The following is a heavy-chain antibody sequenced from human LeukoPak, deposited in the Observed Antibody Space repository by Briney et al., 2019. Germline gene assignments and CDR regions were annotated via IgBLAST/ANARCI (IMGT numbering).Heavy chain of an antibody. CDR1: GFTFDDYA. CDR2: IRYDGSNK. CDR3: AKLADIVVVTRHDAFDI. V-gene: IGHV3-30*02. J-gene: IGHJ3*02. Sequence: GRSLRLSCAASGFTFDDYAMHWVRQAPGKGLEWVAFIRYDGSNKYYADSVKGRFTISRDNSKNTLYLQMNSLGAEDTAVYYCAKLADIVVVTRHDAFDIWGQGTMVTVSS. D-gene: IGHD2-21*02.